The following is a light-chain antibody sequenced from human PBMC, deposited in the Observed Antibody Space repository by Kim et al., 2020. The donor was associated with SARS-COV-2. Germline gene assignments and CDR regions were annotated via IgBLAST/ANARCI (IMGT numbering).Light chain of an antibody. CDR2: DAS. V-gene: IGKV3-11*01. CDR1: QSVSNY. CDR3: QQRSNWPLT. J-gene: IGKJ4*02. Sequence: LSPGDRPTLTCRASQSVSNYLAWYQQKPGQAPSLLIYDASNRATGIPAMFSGSGSGTDFTLTSSSLEPEDFADYYCQQRSNWPLTFGGGTKVDIK.